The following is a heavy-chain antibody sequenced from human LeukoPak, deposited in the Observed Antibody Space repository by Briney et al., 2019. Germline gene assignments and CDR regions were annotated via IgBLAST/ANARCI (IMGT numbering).Heavy chain of an antibody. Sequence: SVKASCKASGGTFSSYAISWVRQAPGQGLEWMGRIIPIFGTANYAQKFQGRVTITTDESTSTAYMELSSLRSEDTAVYCCARDYYYDSSGYNPWGQGTLVTVSS. D-gene: IGHD3-22*01. CDR2: IIPIFGTA. J-gene: IGHJ5*02. V-gene: IGHV1-69*05. CDR1: GGTFSSYA. CDR3: ARDYYYDSSGYNP.